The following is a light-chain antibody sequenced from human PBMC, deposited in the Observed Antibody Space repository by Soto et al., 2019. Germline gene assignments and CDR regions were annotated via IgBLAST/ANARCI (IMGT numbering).Light chain of an antibody. CDR2: GAS. J-gene: IGKJ1*01. CDR3: QQYVSPPWT. V-gene: IGKV3-20*01. Sequence: EIVLTQSPGTLSSSPGERATLSCRASQSLSKTYLAWYQKKPGQAPRLLIDGASNRATGTPDRFSGSGSATDFTLTISRLEPEDFAVYYCQQYVSPPWTFGQGTKVEIK. CDR1: QSLSKTY.